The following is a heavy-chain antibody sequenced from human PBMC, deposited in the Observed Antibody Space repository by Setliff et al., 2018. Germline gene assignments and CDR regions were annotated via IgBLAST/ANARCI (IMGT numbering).Heavy chain of an antibody. Sequence: SGKVSCKASGGTFSSYGISWVRQAPGQGLEWMGGTIPIFGSTNYAQKFQDRVTIITDESTSTAYMELRSLRTEDTAVYYCAREGVDTRSSTDYRYYMDVWGKGTTVTVSS. J-gene: IGHJ6*03. CDR1: GGTFSSYG. D-gene: IGHD5-18*01. V-gene: IGHV1-69*05. CDR2: TIPIFGST. CDR3: AREGVDTRSSTDYRYYMDV.